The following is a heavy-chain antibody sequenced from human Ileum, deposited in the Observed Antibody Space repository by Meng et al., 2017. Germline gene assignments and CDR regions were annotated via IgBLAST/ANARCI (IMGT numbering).Heavy chain of an antibody. D-gene: IGHD3-22*01. J-gene: IGHJ5*02. CDR1: GASISSHY. V-gene: IGHV4-59*08. CDR3: ARLLDSSDWGWFDP. CDR2: IYYRGGA. Sequence: QVQLQESGPGLVKPSETLALTFSVSGASISSHYWTWIRQPPGKGLEYIGYIYYRGGASYNPSLRSRVTMSVDTSKNQFSLNLSSVTAADTAVYYCARLLDSSDWGWFDPWGQGTLVTVSS.